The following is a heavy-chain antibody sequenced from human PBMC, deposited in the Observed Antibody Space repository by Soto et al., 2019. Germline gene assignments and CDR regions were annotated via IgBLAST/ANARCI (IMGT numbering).Heavy chain of an antibody. D-gene: IGHD4-17*01. CDR2: LSGGGGST. V-gene: IGHV3-23*01. CDR1: GFTFGAFA. Sequence: EMQLLESGGGLVQPGGPLRLSCAASGFTFGAFAMAWVRQRPGNGLEWVSSLSGGGGSTYYNNSVRGRFTISRDNSNSTLFLQMNNLRAEDTAVYFCAKTHSATTVVTRYWYFDLWGRGTLVTVSS. J-gene: IGHJ2*01. CDR3: AKTHSATTVVTRYWYFDL.